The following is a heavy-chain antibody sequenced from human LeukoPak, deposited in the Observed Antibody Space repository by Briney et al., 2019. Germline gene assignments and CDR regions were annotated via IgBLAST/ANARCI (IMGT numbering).Heavy chain of an antibody. Sequence: GGSLRLSCAASGFTFSSYAMSWVRQAPGKGLEWVSAISGSGGSTYYADSVKGRFTISRDNSKNTLYLQMNSLRAEDTAVYYCAKAPMIVVVTSHWFDPWGQGTLVTVSS. J-gene: IGHJ5*02. CDR2: ISGSGGST. CDR3: AKAPMIVVVTSHWFDP. D-gene: IGHD3-22*01. CDR1: GFTFSSYA. V-gene: IGHV3-23*01.